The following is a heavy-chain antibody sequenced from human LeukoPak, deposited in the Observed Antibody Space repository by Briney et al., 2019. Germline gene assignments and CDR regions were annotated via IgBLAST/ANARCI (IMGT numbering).Heavy chain of an antibody. J-gene: IGHJ4*02. CDR1: GFTFSSYA. CDR3: AKVDLRAEAFDY. D-gene: IGHD4-17*01. CDR2: ISGSGGST. Sequence: GGSLRLSCAASGFTFSSYAMSWVRQAPGKGLEWVSAISGSGGSTYYADSVKGRFTISRDNSKNTLYLQMNSLRAEATAVSYCAKVDLRAEAFDYWGQRTLATVSS. V-gene: IGHV3-23*01.